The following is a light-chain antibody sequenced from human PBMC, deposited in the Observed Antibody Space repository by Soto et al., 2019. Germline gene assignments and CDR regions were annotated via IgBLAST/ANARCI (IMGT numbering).Light chain of an antibody. V-gene: IGLV2-14*03. CDR1: SSDVGGYKY. CDR2: DVS. Sequence: QSALTQPASVSGSPGQSITISCTGTSSDVGGYKYVSWYQQHPGKAPKLMIYDVSNRPSGVSNRFSGSKSGNTASLTISGLQAEDEADYYCSSHIGSSTWVFGGGTKLTVL. J-gene: IGLJ3*02. CDR3: SSHIGSSTWV.